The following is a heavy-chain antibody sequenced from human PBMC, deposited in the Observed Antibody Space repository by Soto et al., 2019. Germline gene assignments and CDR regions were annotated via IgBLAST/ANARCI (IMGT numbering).Heavy chain of an antibody. CDR3: ASGDGLDY. CDR1: GYTLTRYG. J-gene: IGHJ4*02. Sequence: GASVKVSRKGSGYTLTRYGIRWVRQAPGQGLEWMGWISAYNGNTNYAQKLQGRVTMTTDTSTSTAYMELRSLRSDDTAVYYCASGDGLDYWGQGTLVTVSS. CDR2: ISAYNGNT. V-gene: IGHV1-18*01.